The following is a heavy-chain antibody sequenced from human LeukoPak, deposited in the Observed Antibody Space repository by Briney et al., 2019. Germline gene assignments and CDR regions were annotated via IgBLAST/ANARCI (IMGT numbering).Heavy chain of an antibody. J-gene: IGHJ4*02. CDR3: ARRLRLDY. CDR2: ISHDGSKK. Sequence: ERPLRLSCAASGFTFSRYAMHWVRQAPGKGLEWVADISHDGSKKFYADSVKGRFTISRDTSNNTVYLQMNSLRVEDTAVYHCARRLRLDYWGQGTLVTVSS. D-gene: IGHD4-17*01. CDR1: GFTFSRYA. V-gene: IGHV3-30*04.